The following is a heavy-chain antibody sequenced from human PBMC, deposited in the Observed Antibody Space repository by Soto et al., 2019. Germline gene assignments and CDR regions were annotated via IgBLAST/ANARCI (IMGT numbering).Heavy chain of an antibody. J-gene: IGHJ6*02. CDR2: ISWNSGNI. CDR1: GFTFDDYA. CDR3: AILEKGGMDV. V-gene: IGHV3-9*01. Sequence: ESGGGLVQPGRSLRLSCAPSGFTFDDYAMHWVRQAPGKGLEWVSGISWNSGNIGYADSVKGRFTISRDNAKNSLYLQMNSLRAEDTALYYCAILEKGGMDVWGQGTTVTVSS. D-gene: IGHD1-1*01.